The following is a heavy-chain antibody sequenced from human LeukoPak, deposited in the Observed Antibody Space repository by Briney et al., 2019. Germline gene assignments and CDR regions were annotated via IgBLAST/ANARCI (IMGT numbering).Heavy chain of an antibody. CDR2: ISGSGGST. CDR3: AKGAGPRCTVDTAMVHFDY. Sequence: GGSLRLSCAASGFTFSSYAMSWVRQAPGEGLEWVSAISGSGGSTYYADSVKGRFTISRDNSKNTLYLQMNSLRAEDTAVYYCAKGAGPRCTVDTAMVHFDYWGQGTLVTVSS. D-gene: IGHD5-18*01. CDR1: GFTFSSYA. V-gene: IGHV3-23*01. J-gene: IGHJ4*02.